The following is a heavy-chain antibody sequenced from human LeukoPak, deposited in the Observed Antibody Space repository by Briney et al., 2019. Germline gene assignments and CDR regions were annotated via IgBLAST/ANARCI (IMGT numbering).Heavy chain of an antibody. D-gene: IGHD2-15*01. CDR3: CAVVAALPR. J-gene: IGHJ4*02. V-gene: IGHV3-74*01. CDR1: GFTFSTNW. Sequence: GGSLRLSCAASGFTFSTNWMHWVRQAPGKGPVWVSRINGDGRTTTYADSVKGRFTISRDNAKNALYLQMNSLRAEDTAVYYCCAVVAALPRWGQGALVTDCS. CDR2: INGDGRTT.